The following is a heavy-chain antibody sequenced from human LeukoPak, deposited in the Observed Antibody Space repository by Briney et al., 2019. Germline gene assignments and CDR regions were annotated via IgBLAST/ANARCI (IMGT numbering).Heavy chain of an antibody. CDR2: VYYSGTT. V-gene: IGHV4-59*11. CDR3: ARDRDCSGGTCHRWFDP. CDR1: GGSIKSHY. Sequence: PSETLSLTCSVSGGSIKSHYYTWIRQSPGKGLEWIGYVYYSGTTSYNPSLESRVTISLDTSKKQFSLKLSSVTAADTAVYYCARDRDCSGGTCHRWFDPWGQGTLVTVSS. J-gene: IGHJ5*02. D-gene: IGHD2-15*01.